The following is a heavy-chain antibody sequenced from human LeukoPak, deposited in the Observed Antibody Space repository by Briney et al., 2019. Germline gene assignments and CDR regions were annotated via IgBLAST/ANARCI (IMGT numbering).Heavy chain of an antibody. CDR3: AKDRYGSGSYLDY. J-gene: IGHJ4*02. CDR2: ISGSGGST. D-gene: IGHD3-10*01. CDR1: GFSFGIYW. Sequence: GGCLRLSWAASGFSFGIYWMSWVRQVPGKGRGWVSAISGSGGSTYYADSVEGRLTISRDNSKNTLYLQMNSLRAEDTAVHYCAKDRYGSGSYLDYWGQGTLVTVSS. V-gene: IGHV3-23*01.